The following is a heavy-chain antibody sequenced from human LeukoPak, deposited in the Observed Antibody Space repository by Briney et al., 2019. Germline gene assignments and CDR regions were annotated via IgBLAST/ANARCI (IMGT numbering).Heavy chain of an antibody. J-gene: IGHJ3*02. D-gene: IGHD3-22*01. CDR3: ARGPYSYDSSGAFDI. V-gene: IGHV4-61*02. CDR2: ISSSGST. Sequence: SETLSLTCTVSGDSISSGDYYWSWIRQPAGKGLEWIGRISSSGSTNYNPSLKSRVNISVDTSKNQFSLKLSSVTAADTAVYFCARGPYSYDSSGAFDIWGQGTMVTVSS. CDR1: GDSISSGDYY.